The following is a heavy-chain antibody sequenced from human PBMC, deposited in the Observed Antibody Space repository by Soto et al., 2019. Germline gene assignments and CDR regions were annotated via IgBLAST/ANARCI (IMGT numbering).Heavy chain of an antibody. CDR1: GYTFTSYY. D-gene: IGHD3-10*01. CDR3: AREVPRVGITMVRGMFDP. CDR2: INPSGGST. V-gene: IGHV1-46*01. J-gene: IGHJ5*02. Sequence: ASVKVSCKASGYTFTSYYMHWVRQAPGQGLEWMGIINPSGGSTSYAQKFQGRVTMTRDTSTSTVYMELSSLRSEDTAVYYCAREVPRVGITMVRGMFDPWGQGTLVTVSS.